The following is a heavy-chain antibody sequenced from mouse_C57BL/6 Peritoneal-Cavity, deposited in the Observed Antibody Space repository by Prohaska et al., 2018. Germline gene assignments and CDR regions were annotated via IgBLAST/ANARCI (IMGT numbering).Heavy chain of an antibody. D-gene: IGHD1-1*02. Sequence: QMQLQESGPGLVKPSQSLFLTCSITGFHITSGYYWIWIRQSPVKLLEGMGYITHSGETFYKPSLQSPISITRETSKNQFFLQLNSVTTEDTAMYYCAGDSNGYWYFDVWGTGTTVTVSS. V-gene: IGHV12-3*01. CDR3: AGDSNGYWYFDV. CDR2: ITHSGET. CDR1: GFHITSGYY. J-gene: IGHJ1*03.